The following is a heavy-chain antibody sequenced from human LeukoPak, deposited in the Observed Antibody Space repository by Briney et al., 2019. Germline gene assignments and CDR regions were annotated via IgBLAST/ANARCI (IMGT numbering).Heavy chain of an antibody. CDR2: IYYTGSI. Sequence: SETLSLTXTVSGDSISSNSFYWGGIRQPPGKGLEWIGSIYYTGSIFYNPSLKSRVTISVDTSKNQVSLILTSVTAADTAVSYCARAGSTDAFDIWGQGTMVTVSS. V-gene: IGHV4-39*01. CDR3: ARAGSTDAFDI. J-gene: IGHJ3*02. CDR1: GDSISSNSFY. D-gene: IGHD3-10*01.